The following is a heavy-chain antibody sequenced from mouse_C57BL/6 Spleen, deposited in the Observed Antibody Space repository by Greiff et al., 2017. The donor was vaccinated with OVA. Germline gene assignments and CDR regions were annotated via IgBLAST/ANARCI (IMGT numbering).Heavy chain of an antibody. V-gene: IGHV5-4*01. D-gene: IGHD2-4*01. Sequence: EVKVVESGGGLVKPGGSLKLSCAASGFTFSSYAMSWVRQTPEKRLEWVATISDGGSYTYYPDNVKGRFTISRDNAKNNLYLQMSHLKSEDTAMYYCARDRSYDYDGGFAYWGQGTLVTVSA. CDR3: ARDRSYDYDGGFAY. CDR1: GFTFSSYA. J-gene: IGHJ3*01. CDR2: ISDGGSYT.